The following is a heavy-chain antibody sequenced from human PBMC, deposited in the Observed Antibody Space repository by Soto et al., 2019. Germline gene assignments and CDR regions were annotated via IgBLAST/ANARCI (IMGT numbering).Heavy chain of an antibody. CDR2: VFSSVSA. V-gene: IGHV4-4*07. CDR3: ARDMHAGCTHYFDP. CDR1: GVSVRSYT. Sequence: SATLSLTCIVSGVSVRSYTWSWVRQPANKGLEWIGRVFSSVSATYNPSLKSRVSISMDTSKNQLSLKLTSMTAADTAVYYCARDMHAGCTHYFDPWGQGTLVTV. J-gene: IGHJ5*02. D-gene: IGHD6-19*01.